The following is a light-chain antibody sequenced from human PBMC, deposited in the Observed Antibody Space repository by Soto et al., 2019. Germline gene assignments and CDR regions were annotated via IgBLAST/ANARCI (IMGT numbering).Light chain of an antibody. CDR2: VAS. CDR1: QSVNSN. CDR3: QQYNVWPLT. J-gene: IGKJ4*01. V-gene: IGKV3-15*01. Sequence: EIVMTQSPVTLSVSPGDRATLSCRASQSVNSNLAWYQQKPGQTPKLLIYVASTRATGIPARFSGSGSGTEFTLTISSLQSEDFAFYYCQQYNVWPLTFGGRTKVEFK.